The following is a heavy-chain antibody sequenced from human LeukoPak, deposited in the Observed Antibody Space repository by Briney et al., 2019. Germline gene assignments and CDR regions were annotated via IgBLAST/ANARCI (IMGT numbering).Heavy chain of an antibody. CDR3: ARQPPGGYDYVWGSYRDDY. V-gene: IGHV4-59*08. Sequence: SETLSLTCNVSGGSIRGYYWSWIRQPPGKGLEWIGYIYSSGSTNYNPSLKSRVTMSVDTSKNQFSLKVSSVTAADTAVYYCARQPPGGYDYVWGSYRDDYWGQGTLVTVSS. D-gene: IGHD3-16*02. CDR2: IYSSGST. CDR1: GGSIRGYY. J-gene: IGHJ4*02.